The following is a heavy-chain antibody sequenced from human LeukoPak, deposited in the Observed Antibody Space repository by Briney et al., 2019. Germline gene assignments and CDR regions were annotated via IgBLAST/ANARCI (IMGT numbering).Heavy chain of an antibody. J-gene: IGHJ4*02. CDR3: AKLSGWAIDY. D-gene: IGHD6-19*01. CDR1: GFTFSSYS. Sequence: GGSLRLSCAASGFTFSSYSMNWVRQAPGKGLEWVAVISYDGSNKYYADSVKGRFTISRDNSKNTLYLQMNSLRAEDTAVYYCAKLSGWAIDYWGQGTLVTVSS. V-gene: IGHV3-30*18. CDR2: ISYDGSNK.